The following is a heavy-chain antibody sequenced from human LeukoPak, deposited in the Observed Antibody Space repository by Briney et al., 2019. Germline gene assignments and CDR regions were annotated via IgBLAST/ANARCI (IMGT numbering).Heavy chain of an antibody. D-gene: IGHD3-10*01. CDR3: AREPMVRDFNWFDP. CDR2: INPNTGGT. J-gene: IGHJ5*02. CDR1: GYTFTGYY. V-gene: IGHV1-2*06. Sequence: ASVKVSCKASGYTFTGYYIHRVRQAPGQGLEWMGRINPNTGGTNYAQKFQGRVAMTRDTSISTAYMELSRLTSNDTAVYYCAREPMVRDFNWFDPWGQGTLVTVSS.